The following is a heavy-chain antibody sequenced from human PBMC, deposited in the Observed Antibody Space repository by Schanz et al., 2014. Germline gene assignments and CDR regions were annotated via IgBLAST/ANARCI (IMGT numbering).Heavy chain of an antibody. D-gene: IGHD1-26*01. J-gene: IGHJ4*02. CDR1: GFTFSDYY. CDR2: ISNSGYTI. Sequence: QVQLVESGGGLVKPGGSLRLSCAASGFTFSDYYMNWIRQAPGKGLEWVSYISNSGYTIYYADSVKGRFTISRDNAKNSLYLQMNSLRAEDTALYYCTRDRAYHSFDYWGQGTLVTVSS. V-gene: IGHV3-11*04. CDR3: TRDRAYHSFDY.